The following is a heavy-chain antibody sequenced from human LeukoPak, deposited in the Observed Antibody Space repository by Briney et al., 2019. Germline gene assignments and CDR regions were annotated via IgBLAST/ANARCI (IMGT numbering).Heavy chain of an antibody. CDR1: GFTVSSNY. CDR3: ATPYDSSGYSKAYYYYGMDV. CDR2: IYSGGST. Sequence: GGSLRLSCAASGFTVSSNYMSWVRQAPGKGLEWVSVIYSGGSTYYVDSVKGRFTISRDNSKNTLYLQMNSLRAEDTAVYYCATPYDSSGYSKAYYYYGMDVWGQGTTVTVSS. D-gene: IGHD3-22*01. V-gene: IGHV3-53*01. J-gene: IGHJ6*02.